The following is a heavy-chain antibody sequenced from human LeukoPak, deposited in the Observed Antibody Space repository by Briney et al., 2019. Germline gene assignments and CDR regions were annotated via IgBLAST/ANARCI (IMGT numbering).Heavy chain of an antibody. J-gene: IGHJ6*02. CDR2: IGAGGTFT. CDR3: AKLLTSYYYYGMDV. V-gene: IGHV3-23*01. D-gene: IGHD4/OR15-4a*01. CDR1: GFTFSSYA. Sequence: PGGSLRLSCTASGFTFSSYAMNWVRQAPGKGLEWVSGIGAGGTFTYYADSVKGRFTISRDNSKNTLYLQMNSLRVEDTAVYYCAKLLTSYYYYGMDVWGQGTTVTVSS.